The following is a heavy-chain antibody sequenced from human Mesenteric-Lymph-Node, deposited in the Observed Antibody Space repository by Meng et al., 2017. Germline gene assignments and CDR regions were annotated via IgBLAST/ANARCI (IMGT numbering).Heavy chain of an antibody. CDR2: INWNSGSI. V-gene: IGHV3-20*04. J-gene: IGHJ3*02. CDR1: GFAFDEYG. D-gene: IGHD5-18*01. Sequence: GESLKISCEATGFAFDEYGMSWIRQAPGKGLEWISGINWNSGSIGYADSVQGRFTISRDNAKNSLFLEMNSLRAEDTAVYYCARDIVGHYANSYGDAFDIWGQGTMVTVSS. CDR3: ARDIVGHYANSYGDAFDI.